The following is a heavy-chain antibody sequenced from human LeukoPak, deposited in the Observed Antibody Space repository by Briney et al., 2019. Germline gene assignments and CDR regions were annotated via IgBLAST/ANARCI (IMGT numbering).Heavy chain of an antibody. CDR3: ARWWYSSGWGWKYYYYYMDV. D-gene: IGHD6-19*01. CDR1: GYTFTGYY. V-gene: IGHV1-2*02. Sequence: PTASVKVSCKASGYTFTGYYMHWVRQAPGQGLEWMGWINPNSGGTNYAQKFQGRVTMTRDTSISTAYMELSRLRSDDTAVYYCARWWYSSGWGWKYYYYYMDVWGKGTTVTISS. CDR2: INPNSGGT. J-gene: IGHJ6*03.